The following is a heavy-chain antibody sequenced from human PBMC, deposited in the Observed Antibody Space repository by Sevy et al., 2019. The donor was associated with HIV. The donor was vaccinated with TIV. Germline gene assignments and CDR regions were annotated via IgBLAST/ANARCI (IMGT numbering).Heavy chain of an antibody. CDR3: ARDFEGISYEGPYYYGMDV. CDR2: ISSSGSTI. CDR1: GFTFSDYY. D-gene: IGHD1-20*01. Sequence: GGSLRLSCAASGFTFSDYYMSWIRQAPGKGLEWVSYISSSGSTIYYADSVKGRFTISRDNAKNSLYLQMNSLRAEDTAVYYCARDFEGISYEGPYYYGMDVWGQGTTVTVSS. V-gene: IGHV3-11*01. J-gene: IGHJ6*02.